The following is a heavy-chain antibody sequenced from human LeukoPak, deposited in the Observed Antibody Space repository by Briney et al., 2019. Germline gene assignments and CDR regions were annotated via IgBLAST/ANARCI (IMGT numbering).Heavy chain of an antibody. CDR3: ARGPSGYHDT. J-gene: IGHJ4*02. CDR2: ISGSGGST. D-gene: IGHD5-12*01. Sequence: PGGSLRLSCAASGFKFNSYAMSWVRQAPGKGLEWVSTISGSGGSTYYADSVKGRFTISRDNSKNTLYLQMNSLRAEDTAVYYCARGPSGYHDTGGQGTLVTVSS. CDR1: GFKFNSYA. V-gene: IGHV3-23*01.